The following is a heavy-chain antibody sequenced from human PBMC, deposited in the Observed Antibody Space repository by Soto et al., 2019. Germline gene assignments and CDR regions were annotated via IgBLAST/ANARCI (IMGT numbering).Heavy chain of an antibody. CDR3: ARGGGWVGEASFDS. CDR1: GYTFTSYT. D-gene: IGHD3-10*01. Sequence: QVQLEQSGAEVKKPGASVKVSCKTSGYTFTSYTLHWVRQAPGQGLEWMGWINAGNGREKYSQRCQDRVSLSTDKSPTPAYRELRSLRSEDRAVYFWARGGGWVGEASFDSWGQGTQVTVSS. CDR2: INAGNGRE. V-gene: IGHV1-3*01. J-gene: IGHJ4*02.